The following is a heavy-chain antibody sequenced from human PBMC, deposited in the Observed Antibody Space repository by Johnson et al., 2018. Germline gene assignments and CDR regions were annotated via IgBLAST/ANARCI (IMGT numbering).Heavy chain of an antibody. V-gene: IGHV3-21*01. Sequence: EVQLLESGGGLVKPGGSLRLSCAASGFTFSSYSMNWVRQAPGKGLEWVSSISSSSSYIYYADSVKGRFTISRDNAKNSLYLQMKSLRAEDTAVYYCASERGRWSSAFDIWGQGTMVTVSS. CDR1: GFTFSSYS. D-gene: IGHD5-24*01. J-gene: IGHJ3*02. CDR3: ASERGRWSSAFDI. CDR2: ISSSSSYI.